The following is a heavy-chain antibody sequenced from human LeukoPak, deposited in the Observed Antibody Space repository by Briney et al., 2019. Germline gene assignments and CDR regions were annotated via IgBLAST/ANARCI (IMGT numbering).Heavy chain of an antibody. J-gene: IGHJ5*02. CDR1: GGSFSGYY. CDR2: INHSGST. Sequence: SETLSLTCAVYGGSFSGYYWSWIRQPPGKGLEWIGEINHSGSTNYNPSLKSRVTISVDTSKNQFSLKLSFVTAADTAVYYCARGGELLSIAAAGLYNWFDPWGQGTLVTVSS. D-gene: IGHD6-13*01. V-gene: IGHV4-34*01. CDR3: ARGGELLSIAAAGLYNWFDP.